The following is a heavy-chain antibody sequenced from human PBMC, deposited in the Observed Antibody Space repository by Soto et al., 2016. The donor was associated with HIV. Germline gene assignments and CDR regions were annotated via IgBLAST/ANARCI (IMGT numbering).Heavy chain of an antibody. CDR1: GYTFTDYH. D-gene: IGHD3-10*01. V-gene: IGHV1-2*02. J-gene: IGHJ5*02. Sequence: QVQLVQSGTEVKKPGASVKVSCKASGYTFTDYHIQWMRQAPGQGPEIVGWISPGSGDTYYVETFQGRIRMTRDRSINTVYMELSSLTSDDSAVYYCARDVIMGYEQGWFDPWGQGTQVIVSS. CDR2: ISPGSGDT. CDR3: ARDVIMGYEQGWFDP.